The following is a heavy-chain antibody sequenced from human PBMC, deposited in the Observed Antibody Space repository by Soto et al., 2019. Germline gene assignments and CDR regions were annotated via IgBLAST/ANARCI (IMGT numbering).Heavy chain of an antibody. J-gene: IGHJ3*02. CDR2: IRSKANSYAT. V-gene: IGHV3-73*01. CDR3: TRHVAIAAAGGLGAFDI. Sequence: VGSLRLSGAASGFTFSGSAMHWVRQASGKGLEWVGRIRSKANSYATAYAASVKGRFTISRDDSKNTAYLQMNSLKTEDTAVYYCTRHVAIAAAGGLGAFDIWGQGTMVTVSS. D-gene: IGHD6-13*01. CDR1: GFTFSGSA.